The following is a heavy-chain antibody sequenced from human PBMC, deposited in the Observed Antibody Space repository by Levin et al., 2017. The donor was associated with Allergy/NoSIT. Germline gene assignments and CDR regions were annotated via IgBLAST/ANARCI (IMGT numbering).Heavy chain of an antibody. CDR2: IRTKASNYAT. Sequence: KVSCAASGFSFSDSAMHWVRQASGKGLEWIGRIRTKASNYATAYAESMKGRFTISRDDAKDTAYLQMNSLKTEDTAVYYCSHLGGEGYHPRGYWGQGTLVTVSS. J-gene: IGHJ4*02. CDR3: SHLGGEGYHPRGY. CDR1: GFSFSDSA. D-gene: IGHD5-24*01. V-gene: IGHV3-73*01.